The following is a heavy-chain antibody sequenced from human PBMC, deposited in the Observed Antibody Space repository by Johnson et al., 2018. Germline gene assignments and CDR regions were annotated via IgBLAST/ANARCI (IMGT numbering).Heavy chain of an antibody. Sequence: VQLVESGGGLVKXGGSLRLXCAASGFTFSSYSMNWVRQAPGKGLEWVSSISSSSSYIYYADSVKGRFPISRDNAKNSLYLQMNSLRAEDTAVYYCARDQDIVVVEDAFDIWGQGTMVTVSS. J-gene: IGHJ3*02. CDR3: ARDQDIVVVEDAFDI. D-gene: IGHD2-15*01. CDR2: ISSSSSYI. CDR1: GFTFSSYS. V-gene: IGHV3-21*01.